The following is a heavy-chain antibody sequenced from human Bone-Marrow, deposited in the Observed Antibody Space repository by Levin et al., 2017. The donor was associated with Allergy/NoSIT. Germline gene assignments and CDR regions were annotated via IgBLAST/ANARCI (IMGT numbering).Heavy chain of an antibody. CDR2: LNTKTGDT. CDR1: GFIFTDQY. CDR3: ARGLLDY. J-gene: IGHJ4*02. D-gene: IGHD1-26*01. Sequence: GESLKISCQASGFIFTDQYMHWVRQAPGQGLEWMGWLNTKTGDTNYAQKFQGRVTMTRDTSVSTAYLDLNSLKFDDTATYYCARGLLDYWGQGTLVIVSA. V-gene: IGHV1-2*02.